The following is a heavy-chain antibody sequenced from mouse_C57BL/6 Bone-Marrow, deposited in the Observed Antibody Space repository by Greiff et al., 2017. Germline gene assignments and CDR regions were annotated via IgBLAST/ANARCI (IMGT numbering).Heavy chain of an antibody. CDR1: GYTFTSYG. V-gene: IGHV1-81*01. Sequence: QVQLQQSGAELARPGASVKLSCTASGYTFTSYGISWVKQRTGQGLEWIGEIYPRSGNTYYNEKFKGKATLTADKSSSTAYMELRSLTSEDSAVYFCAYYRGYYAMDYWGQGTSVTVSS. J-gene: IGHJ4*01. CDR3: AYYRGYYAMDY. D-gene: IGHD1-1*01. CDR2: IYPRSGNT.